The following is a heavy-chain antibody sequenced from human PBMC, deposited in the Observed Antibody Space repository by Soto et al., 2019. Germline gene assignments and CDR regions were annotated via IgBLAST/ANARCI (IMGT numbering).Heavy chain of an antibody. CDR1: GYTLTELS. D-gene: IGHD3-16*01. J-gene: IGHJ5*02. V-gene: IGHV1-24*01. CDR2: FDPEDGGT. CDR3: AAYKGFLTPSWFDP. Sequence: ASVKVSCKVSGYTLTELSMHWVRQAPGKGLEWMGGFDPEDGGTIYAQKFQGRVTMTEDTSTDTAYMELSSLRSEDTAVHYCAAYKGFLTPSWFDPWGQGTLVTVSS.